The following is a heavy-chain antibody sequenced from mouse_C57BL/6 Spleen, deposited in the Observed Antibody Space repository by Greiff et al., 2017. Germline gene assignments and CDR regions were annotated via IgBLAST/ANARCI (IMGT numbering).Heavy chain of an antibody. CDR2: FSSGSSTI. J-gene: IGHJ1*03. V-gene: IGHV5-17*01. CDR3: ARSESSYGYFDV. Sequence: EVHLVESGGGLVKPGGSLKLSCAASGFTFSDYGMHWVRQAPEKGLEWVAYFSSGSSTIYYADTLKGRFTIARENAKNTLFLQMTSLRSEDTAMYYCARSESSYGYFDVWGTGTTVTVSS. D-gene: IGHD1-1*01. CDR1: GFTFSDYG.